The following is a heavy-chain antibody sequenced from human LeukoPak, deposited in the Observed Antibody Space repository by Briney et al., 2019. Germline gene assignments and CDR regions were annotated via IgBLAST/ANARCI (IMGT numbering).Heavy chain of an antibody. Sequence: ASVKVSCKASGYTFTSYGISWVRQAPGQGLEWMGWISAYNGNTNYAQKLQGRVTMTTDTSTSTAYMELRSLRSDDTAVYYCATSRAVTKPYYYYYGMDVWGQGTTVTVSS. CDR2: ISAYNGNT. CDR1: GYTFTSYG. V-gene: IGHV1-18*01. CDR3: ATSRAVTKPYYYYYGMDV. J-gene: IGHJ6*02. D-gene: IGHD4-17*01.